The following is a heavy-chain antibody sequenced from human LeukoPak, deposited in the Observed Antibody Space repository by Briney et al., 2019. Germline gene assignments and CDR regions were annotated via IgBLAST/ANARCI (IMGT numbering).Heavy chain of an antibody. CDR3: ARDQSYGSGEFDP. Sequence: GGSLRLSCAASGFTFSSYGMHWVRQAPGKGLEWVAFIRYDGSNKYYADSVKGRFTISRDNSKNTLYLQMNSLRAEDTAVYYCARDQSYGSGEFDPWGQGTLVTVSS. V-gene: IGHV3-30*02. CDR1: GFTFSSYG. J-gene: IGHJ5*02. D-gene: IGHD3-10*01. CDR2: IRYDGSNK.